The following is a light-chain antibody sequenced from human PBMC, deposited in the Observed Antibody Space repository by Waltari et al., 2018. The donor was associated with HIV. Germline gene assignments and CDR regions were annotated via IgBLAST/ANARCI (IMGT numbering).Light chain of an antibody. Sequence: QSVLTQPPSASGTPGQRVTISCSGRNSNVGSNSVNWYRQVPGTAPKVLIYNNNQRPSGFPARFSGSKSGNTASLAISGLRAEDEADYYCAVWDDSVSGEVVFGGVTKLTVL. CDR1: NSNVGSNS. CDR3: AVWDDSVSGEVV. V-gene: IGLV1-44*01. J-gene: IGLJ2*01. CDR2: NNN.